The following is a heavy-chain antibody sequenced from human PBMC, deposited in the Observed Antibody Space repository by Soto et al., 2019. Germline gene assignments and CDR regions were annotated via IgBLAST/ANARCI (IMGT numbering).Heavy chain of an antibody. V-gene: IGHV3-23*01. D-gene: IGHD3-10*01. Sequence: EVQLLESGGGLVQTGGSLRLSCAASGFTFSSYSMSWVRQAPGKGLEWVSGFRTSGDGGTTYYADSVKGRFTISRDNSKDMLFLQMHSLRAEDTAIYFCAKKVNSGPGSQYFDSWGQGTLVTVSS. CDR3: AKKVNSGPGSQYFDS. CDR1: GFTFSSYS. CDR2: FRTSGDGGTT. J-gene: IGHJ4*02.